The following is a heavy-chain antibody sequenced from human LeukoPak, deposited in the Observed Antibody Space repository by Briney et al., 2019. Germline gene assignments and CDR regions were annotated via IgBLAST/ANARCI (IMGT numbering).Heavy chain of an antibody. CDR2: INHSGST. D-gene: IGHD3-10*01. CDR3: ARGRYYGSGSYYNPYRRYFDY. CDR1: GGSFSGYY. V-gene: IGHV4-34*01. J-gene: IGHJ4*02. Sequence: PSETLSLTCAVYGGSFSGYYWSWIRQPPGKGLEWIGEINHSGSTNYNPSLKSRVTISVDTSKNQFSLKLSSVTAADTAAYYCARGRYYGSGSYYNPYRRYFDYWGQGTLVTVSS.